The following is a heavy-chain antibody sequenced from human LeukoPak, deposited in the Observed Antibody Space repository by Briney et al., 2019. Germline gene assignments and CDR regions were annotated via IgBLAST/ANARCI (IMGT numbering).Heavy chain of an antibody. J-gene: IGHJ4*02. CDR2: ISSGGSAR. V-gene: IGHV3-11*01. CDR1: GFAFSDYY. Sequence: GGSLRLSCAATGFAFSDYYMSWIRQTPGKGLQWVSHISSGGSARYYADSVKGRFTISRDKTKNSLYLQMNSLRAEDTAVYYCVRGDYSDSSGPGYWGQGTLVTVSS. CDR3: VRGDYSDSSGPGY. D-gene: IGHD3-22*01.